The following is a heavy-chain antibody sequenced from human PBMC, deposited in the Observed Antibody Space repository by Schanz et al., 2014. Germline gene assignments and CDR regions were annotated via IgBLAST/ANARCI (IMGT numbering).Heavy chain of an antibody. CDR2: RKEDGSVK. Sequence: EVQLVESGGGLVQPGGSLRLSCAASGFTFSSYAMSWVRQAPGKGLEWVANRKEDGSVKDYVDSVKGRFTISRDNAKNSLYLQMNSLRAEDAAVYYCAKYRGYYRVSGSYRELEYWGQGTLVTVSS. CDR1: GFTFSSYA. CDR3: AKYRGYYRVSGSYRELEY. J-gene: IGHJ4*02. D-gene: IGHD3-10*01. V-gene: IGHV3-7*05.